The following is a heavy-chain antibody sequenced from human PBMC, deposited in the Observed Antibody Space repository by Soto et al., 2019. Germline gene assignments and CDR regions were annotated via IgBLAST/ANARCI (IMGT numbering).Heavy chain of an antibody. CDR1: GYTFTIYA. V-gene: IGHV1-3*01. CDR2: INAGNGNT. D-gene: IGHD6-13*01. J-gene: IGHJ4*02. CDR3: ARPHFSSSYYFDY. Sequence: ASLKVSCKASGYTFTIYAMHWVLQAPGQRLEWMGWINAGNGNTKYSQKFQGRVTITRDTSASTAYMELSSLRSEDTAVYYCARPHFSSSYYFDYWGQGTLVTVSS.